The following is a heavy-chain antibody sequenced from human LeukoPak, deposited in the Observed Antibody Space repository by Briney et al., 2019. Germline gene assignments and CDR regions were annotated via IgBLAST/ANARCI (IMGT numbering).Heavy chain of an antibody. V-gene: IGHV4-38-2*01. CDR2: IYHTGTT. D-gene: IGHD3-10*01. CDR1: GYSISSGYY. CDR3: ASLRSASYSFDY. Sequence: PSETLSLTCAVSGYSISSGYYWGWIRQPPGKELEWIANIYHTGTTYYSPSLKSRVIISVDTSKSQFSLKVSSVTAADTALYYCASLRSASYSFDYWGQGTLVTVSS. J-gene: IGHJ4*02.